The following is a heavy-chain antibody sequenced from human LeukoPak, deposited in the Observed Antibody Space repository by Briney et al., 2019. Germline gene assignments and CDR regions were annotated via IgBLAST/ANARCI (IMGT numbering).Heavy chain of an antibody. CDR1: GGSISSSTNW. Sequence: SEILSLTCAVSGGSISSSTNWWSWVRQPPGKGLEWIGEIYHSGGTNYNPSLKSRITISVDKSQNQFSLKVNSLTAADTAVYYCATNGYYCMDVWGKGTTVTVSS. CDR3: ATNGYYCMDV. V-gene: IGHV4-4*02. D-gene: IGHD2-8*01. CDR2: IYHSGGT. J-gene: IGHJ6*03.